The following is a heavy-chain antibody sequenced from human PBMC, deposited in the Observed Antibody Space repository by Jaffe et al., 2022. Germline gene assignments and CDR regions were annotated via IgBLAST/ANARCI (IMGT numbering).Heavy chain of an antibody. J-gene: IGHJ2*01. Sequence: QVQLQESGPGLVKPSETLSLTCTVSGGSISSYYWSWIRQPPGKGLEWIGYIYYSGSTNYNPSLKSRVTISVDTSKNQFSLKLSSVTAADTAVYYCARELGYCSGGSCYDWYFDLWGRGTLVTVSS. D-gene: IGHD2-15*01. CDR2: IYYSGST. CDR3: ARELGYCSGGSCYDWYFDL. V-gene: IGHV4-59*01. CDR1: GGSISSYY.